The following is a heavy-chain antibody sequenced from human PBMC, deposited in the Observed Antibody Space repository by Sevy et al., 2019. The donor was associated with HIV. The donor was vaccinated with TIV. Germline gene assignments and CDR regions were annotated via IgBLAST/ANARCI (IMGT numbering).Heavy chain of an antibody. Sequence: GGSLRLSCAASGFTVSSNYMSWVRQTPGKGLEWVSVIYSGGSTYYADSVKGRFTISRDNSKNTLYLQMNSLRAEDTAAYYCARSLYSYGLIEYWGQGTLVTVSS. CDR3: ARSLYSYGLIEY. CDR2: IYSGGST. V-gene: IGHV3-53*01. CDR1: GFTVSSNY. D-gene: IGHD5-18*01. J-gene: IGHJ4*02.